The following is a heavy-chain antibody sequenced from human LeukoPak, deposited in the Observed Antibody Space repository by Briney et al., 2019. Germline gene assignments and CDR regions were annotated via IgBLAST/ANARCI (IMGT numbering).Heavy chain of an antibody. CDR3: AKGRWLQFGTSYFDY. CDR1: GFTFSSYA. J-gene: IGHJ4*02. D-gene: IGHD5-24*01. Sequence: GGSLRLACAASGFTFSSYAMNWARQAPAKELEWVSAISGSGGSTDYADSVKGWFTISRDNSKNTLFLQMDSLRAEDTAVYYCAKGRWLQFGTSYFDYWGQGTLVTVSS. CDR2: ISGSGGST. V-gene: IGHV3-23*01.